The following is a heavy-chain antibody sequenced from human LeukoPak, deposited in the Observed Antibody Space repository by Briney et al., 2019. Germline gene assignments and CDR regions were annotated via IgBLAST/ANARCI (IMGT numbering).Heavy chain of an antibody. J-gene: IGHJ4*02. Sequence: PSETLSLTCAVYGGSFSGYYWSWIRQPPGKGLEWIGEINHSGSTNYNPSLKSRVTISVDTSKNQFSLKLSSVTAADTAVYYCAREGVYYYDSSGYYPLDYWGQGTLVTVSS. CDR3: AREGVYYYDSSGYYPLDY. CDR2: INHSGST. CDR1: GGSFSGYY. D-gene: IGHD3-22*01. V-gene: IGHV4-34*01.